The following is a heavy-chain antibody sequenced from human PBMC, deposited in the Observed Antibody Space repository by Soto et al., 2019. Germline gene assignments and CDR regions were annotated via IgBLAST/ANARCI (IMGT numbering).Heavy chain of an antibody. J-gene: IGHJ4*02. CDR3: AKGKQLPPSHPEY. CDR2: ISYDGSNK. D-gene: IGHD5-18*01. Sequence: GGSLRLSCAASGFTFSSYGMHWVRQAPGKGLEWVAVISYDGSNKYYADSVKGRFTISRDNSKNTLYLQMNSLRAEDTAVYYCAKGKQLPPSHPEYWGQGTLVTVSS. CDR1: GFTFSSYG. V-gene: IGHV3-30*18.